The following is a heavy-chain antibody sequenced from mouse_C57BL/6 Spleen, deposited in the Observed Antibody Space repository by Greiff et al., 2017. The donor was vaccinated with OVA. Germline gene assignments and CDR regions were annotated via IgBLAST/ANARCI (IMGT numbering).Heavy chain of an antibody. V-gene: IGHV5-17*01. Sequence: EVHLVESGGGLVKPGGSLKLSCAASGFTFSDYGMHWVRQAPEKGLEWVAYISSGSSTIYYADTVKGRFTISRDNAKNTLFLQMTSLRSEDTAMYYCARFGIYYYGSSYSYAMDYWGQGTSVTVSS. D-gene: IGHD1-1*01. CDR3: ARFGIYYYGSSYSYAMDY. J-gene: IGHJ4*01. CDR1: GFTFSDYG. CDR2: ISSGSSTI.